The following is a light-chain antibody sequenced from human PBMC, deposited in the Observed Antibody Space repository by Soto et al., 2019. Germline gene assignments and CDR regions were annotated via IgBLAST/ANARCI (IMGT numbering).Light chain of an antibody. CDR2: EVS. CDR1: SSDVGGYNH. J-gene: IGLJ1*01. Sequence: QSVLTQPASVSGSPGQSITISCTGTSSDVGGYNHVSWYQHHPGKAPKLIIFEVSNRPSGVSNRFSGSKSGNTASLTISGLQAEDEAEYYCSSYTNINTRACVFGTGTKLTVL. CDR3: SSYTNINTRACV. V-gene: IGLV2-14*01.